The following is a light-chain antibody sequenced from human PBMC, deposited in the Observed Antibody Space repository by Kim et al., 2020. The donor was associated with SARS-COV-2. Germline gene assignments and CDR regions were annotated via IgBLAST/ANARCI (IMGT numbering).Light chain of an antibody. CDR3: QAWDGSTAYV. J-gene: IGLJ1*01. Sequence: VSSGQQASITCCGEELVDNYACWYQQKTGQSPVLVIYQDSKRPSGIPERFFGSNSGNTATLLISGTQAMDEAAYYCQAWDGSTAYVFGTGTKVTVL. V-gene: IGLV3-1*01. CDR2: QDS. CDR1: ELVDNY.